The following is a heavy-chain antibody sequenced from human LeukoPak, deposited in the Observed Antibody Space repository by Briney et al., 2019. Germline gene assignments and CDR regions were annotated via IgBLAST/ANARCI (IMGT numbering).Heavy chain of an antibody. J-gene: IGHJ3*02. D-gene: IGHD2-2*02. Sequence: PGGSLRLSCAASGFTFSSYSMNWVRQAPGKGLEWVSSISSSSSYIYYADSVKGRFTISRDNAKNSLYLQMNSLIAEDTAVYYCARSSPHCSSTSCYNDAFDIWGKGTMVTVSS. V-gene: IGHV3-21*01. CDR2: ISSSSSYI. CDR1: GFTFSSYS. CDR3: ARSSPHCSSTSCYNDAFDI.